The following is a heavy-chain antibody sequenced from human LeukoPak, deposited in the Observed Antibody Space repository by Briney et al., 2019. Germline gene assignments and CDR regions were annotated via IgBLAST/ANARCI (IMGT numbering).Heavy chain of an antibody. CDR3: ARGPYSYDSSGAFDI. V-gene: IGHV4-4*02. D-gene: IGHD3-22*01. Sequence: SGTLSLTCAVSAGSISSGSWWNWVRQPPGKGLEWIGSIYYSGTTYYNPSLKSRVTISVDTSKNQFSLKVSSVIAADTAVYYCARGPYSYDSSGAFDIWGQGTMVTVSS. CDR2: IYYSGTT. CDR1: AGSISSGSW. J-gene: IGHJ3*02.